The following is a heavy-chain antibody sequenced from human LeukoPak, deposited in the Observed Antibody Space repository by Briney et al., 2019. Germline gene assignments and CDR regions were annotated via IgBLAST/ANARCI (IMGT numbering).Heavy chain of an antibody. J-gene: IGHJ4*02. Sequence: PSETLSLTCTVSGGSISSSSYYWGWIRQPPGKGLEWIGEIYHSGSTNYNPSLKSRVTISVDKSKNQFSLKLSSVTAADTAVYYCASRVPDSIAYWGQGTLVTVSS. CDR3: ASRVPDSIAY. V-gene: IGHV4-39*07. D-gene: IGHD4-11*01. CDR1: GGSISSSSYY. CDR2: IYHSGST.